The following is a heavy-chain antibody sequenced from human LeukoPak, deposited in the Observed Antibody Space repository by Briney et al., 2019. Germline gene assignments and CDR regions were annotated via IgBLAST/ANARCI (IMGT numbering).Heavy chain of an antibody. V-gene: IGHV3-48*04. CDR2: ISSSSSTI. CDR3: AREEDSGWYGGDY. CDR1: GFTFSSYS. Sequence: GGSLRLSCAASGFTFSSYSMNWVRQAPGRGLEWVSYISSSSSTIYYADSVKGRFTISRDNAKNSLYLQMNSLRAEDTAVYYCAREEDSGWYGGDYWGQGTLVTVSS. J-gene: IGHJ4*02. D-gene: IGHD6-19*01.